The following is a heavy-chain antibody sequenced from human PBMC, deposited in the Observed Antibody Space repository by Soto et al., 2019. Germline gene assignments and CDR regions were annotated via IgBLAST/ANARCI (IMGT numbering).Heavy chain of an antibody. CDR2: SSNSGSFT. CDR1: GFTLSDHY. V-gene: IGHV3-11*06. Sequence: GSLRLSCAASGFTLSDHYMSWIRRAPGKGLEWIGYSSNSGSFTRYADSVKGRFSIPRDNAKSSLYLQISSLRGDDTATYYCVKSGDNYNLLDYWGQGTPVTVSS. CDR3: VKSGDNYNLLDY. J-gene: IGHJ4*02. D-gene: IGHD1-1*01.